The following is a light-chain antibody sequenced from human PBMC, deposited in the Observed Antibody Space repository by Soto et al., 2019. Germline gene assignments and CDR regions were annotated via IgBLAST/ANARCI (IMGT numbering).Light chain of an antibody. CDR2: GAF. CDR3: QQYNDWPLT. J-gene: IGKJ1*01. CDR1: QSVSSN. V-gene: IGKV3-15*01. Sequence: EILMTQSPVTLSVSTRERATLSCRASQSVSSNLAWYQQKPGQAPSLLIYGAFTRATGIPARFSGTGSGTEFTLTISSLQSEDFALYYCQQYNDWPLTFGQGTKVDIK.